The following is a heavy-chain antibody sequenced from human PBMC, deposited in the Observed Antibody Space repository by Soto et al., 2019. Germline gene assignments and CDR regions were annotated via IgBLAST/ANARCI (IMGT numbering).Heavy chain of an antibody. V-gene: IGHV3-53*01. CDR2: IYSAGST. CDR3: ARASEPEYSSAIFFDI. Sequence: GGSLRLSCAASGLTVSSSYMSWVRQAPGKGLQWVSVIYSAGSTYYANSVKGRFTISRDISTNMVYLQMSSLTDEDTAVYYCARASEPEYSSAIFFDICGQGALVTVSS. J-gene: IGHJ4*02. D-gene: IGHD5-18*01. CDR1: GLTVSSSY.